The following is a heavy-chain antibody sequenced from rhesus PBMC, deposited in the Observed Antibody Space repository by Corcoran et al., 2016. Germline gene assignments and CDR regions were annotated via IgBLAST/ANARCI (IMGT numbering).Heavy chain of an antibody. D-gene: IGHD3-3*01. J-gene: IGHJ6*01. CDR3: TTERYYNIWTGYYSGYGLDS. CDR1: GFTFSNSC. CDR2: IKRKADGETA. Sequence: EVQLVESGAGLVQPGGSLSLSCAASGFTFSNSCMSWVRQAPGKGLEWVARIKRKADGETADYAASGKGRCTSSRDESKNTLYLQMNSLKTEDTAVYYCTTERYYNIWTGYYSGYGLDSWGQGVVVTVSS. V-gene: IGHV3-30*02.